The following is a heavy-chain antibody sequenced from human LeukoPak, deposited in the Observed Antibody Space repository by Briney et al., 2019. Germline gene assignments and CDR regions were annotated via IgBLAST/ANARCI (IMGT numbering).Heavy chain of an antibody. CDR1: GFTFSSYN. Sequence: GGSLRLSCAASGFTFSSYNLNWVRQAPGKGLEWVSSISSSSIFIYYADSVKGRFTISRDNAENSLYLQMNSLRAEDTAVYYCARDPARSDVDYWGQGTLVTVSS. V-gene: IGHV3-21*01. CDR3: ARDPARSDVDY. CDR2: ISSSSIFI. J-gene: IGHJ4*02.